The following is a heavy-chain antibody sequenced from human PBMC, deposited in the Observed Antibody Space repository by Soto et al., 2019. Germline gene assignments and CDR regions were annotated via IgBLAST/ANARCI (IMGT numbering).Heavy chain of an antibody. J-gene: IGHJ6*02. V-gene: IGHV3-74*01. Sequence: VQLVESGGGLVQPGGSLRLSCAASGFTFSVYWMHWVRQAPGKGLVWVSRIDSDGSTTSYVDSVKGRFTISRDNAKSTLYLQMNSLRAEDTAVYYCARPGYSNYGPGVDVWGQGTTVTVSS. CDR3: ARPGYSNYGPGVDV. CDR1: GFTFSVYW. D-gene: IGHD4-4*01. CDR2: IDSDGSTT.